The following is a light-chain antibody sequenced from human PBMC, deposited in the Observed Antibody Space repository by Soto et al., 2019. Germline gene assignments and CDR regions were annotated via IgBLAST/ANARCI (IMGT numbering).Light chain of an antibody. J-gene: IGKJ1*01. Sequence: DIQMTQSPSSLSASVGDRVTITCRASQSISSYLNWYQQKPGKAPKLLIYAASSLQSGVPSRFSGSGSGTDFTLTISSLQPEDFATDYCQQSYSTLAWTFGKGTKVEIK. V-gene: IGKV1-39*01. CDR3: QQSYSTLAWT. CDR1: QSISSY. CDR2: AAS.